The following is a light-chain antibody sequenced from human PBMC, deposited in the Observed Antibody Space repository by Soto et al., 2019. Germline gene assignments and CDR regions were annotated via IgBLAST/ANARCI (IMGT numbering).Light chain of an antibody. J-gene: IGLJ3*02. CDR3: NAYTTSNTWV. V-gene: IGLV2-14*01. CDR2: EVT. Sequence: QSVLTQPASVSGSPGQSITISCTGTSSDVGGYNYVSWYQQHPGKAPKLMIYEVTNRPSGVSNRFSGSRSGNMASLTISGLQAEDEAYYYCNAYTTSNTWVFGGGTKLTVL. CDR1: SSDVGGYNY.